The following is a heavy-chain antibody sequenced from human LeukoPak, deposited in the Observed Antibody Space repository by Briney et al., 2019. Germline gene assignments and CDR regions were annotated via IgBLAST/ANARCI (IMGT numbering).Heavy chain of an antibody. D-gene: IGHD3-3*01. CDR2: IWYDGSNK. J-gene: IGHJ5*01. CDR3: AKNPSEWWLDF. Sequence: GSLRLSCAASGFSFSNHGIHWVRQAPGKGLEWVSLIWYDGSNKYYADSVKGRFTISRDDSKNTLYLQMNSLRAEDTAVYYCAKNPSEWWLDFWGQGTLVTVSS. V-gene: IGHV3-33*06. CDR1: GFSFSNHG.